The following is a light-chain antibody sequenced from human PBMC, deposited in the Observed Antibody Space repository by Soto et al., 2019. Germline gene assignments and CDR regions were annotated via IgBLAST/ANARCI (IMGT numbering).Light chain of an antibody. CDR3: AACDDSLSDWV. CDR2: SNN. Sequence: QSVLTQPPSASGTPGQRVTISCSGSSSNIGSNYVYWYQRLPGTAPKVLIYSNNQRPSGVPDRFSGSKSGTSASLAISGLRSEDEADYYCAACDDSLSDWVFGGGTKVTVL. V-gene: IGLV1-47*02. J-gene: IGLJ3*02. CDR1: SSNIGSNY.